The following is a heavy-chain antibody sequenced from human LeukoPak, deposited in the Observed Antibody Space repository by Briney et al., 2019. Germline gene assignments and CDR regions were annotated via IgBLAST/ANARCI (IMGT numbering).Heavy chain of an antibody. J-gene: IGHJ4*02. Sequence: KPSGTLSLTCTVSGGSISNYYWNWIRQPPGKGLEWIGYVSYSGSTNYNPPLKSRVTISLYTSKNQFSLKLSSVTAADTAVYYCARHIGKQQLLGGYFDYWGQGTLVTVSS. D-gene: IGHD6-13*01. CDR1: GGSISNYY. V-gene: IGHV4-59*08. CDR3: ARHIGKQQLLGGYFDY. CDR2: VSYSGST.